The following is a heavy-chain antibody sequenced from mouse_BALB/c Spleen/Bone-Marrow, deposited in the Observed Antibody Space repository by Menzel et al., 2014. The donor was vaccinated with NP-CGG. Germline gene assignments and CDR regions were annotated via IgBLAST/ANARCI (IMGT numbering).Heavy chain of an antibody. Sequence: VQLQESGAELVKPGAPVKLSCKASGCTFTSYWMNWVKQRPGRGLEWIGRIDPSDSETHYNQKFKDKATLTVDKSSSTAYIQLSGLTSEDSAVYYCARNWVYFDYWGQGTTLTVSS. CDR2: IDPSDSET. CDR1: GCTFTSYW. J-gene: IGHJ2*01. D-gene: IGHD4-1*01. V-gene: IGHV1-69*02. CDR3: ARNWVYFDY.